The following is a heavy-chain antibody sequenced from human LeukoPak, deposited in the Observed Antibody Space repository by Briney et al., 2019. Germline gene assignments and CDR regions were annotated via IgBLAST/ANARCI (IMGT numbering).Heavy chain of an antibody. J-gene: IGHJ4*02. V-gene: IGHV3-30*18. CDR2: ISYDGSNK. CDR1: GFTFSSYG. CDR3: AKESGYKYYFDY. Sequence: GRSLRLSCAASGFTFSSYGMHWVRQAPGKGLEWVAVISYDGSNKYYADSVKGRFTISRDNSKNTLYLQMNSLRAEDTAVYYCAKESGYKYYFDYWGQGTLVTVSS. D-gene: IGHD3-10*01.